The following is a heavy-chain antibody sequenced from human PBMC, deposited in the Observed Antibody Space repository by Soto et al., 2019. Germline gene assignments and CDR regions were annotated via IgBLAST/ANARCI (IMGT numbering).Heavy chain of an antibody. V-gene: IGHV4-34*01. D-gene: IGHD6-25*01. CDR2: INHSGST. J-gene: IGHJ6*02. Sequence: PSETLSLTCAVYGVSFSGYYWSWIRQPPGKGLEWIGEINHSGSTNYNPSLKSRVTISVDTSKNQFSLKLSSVTAADTAVYYCARVARRVYYYYGMDVWGQGTTVTVSS. CDR1: GVSFSGYY. CDR3: ARVARRVYYYYGMDV.